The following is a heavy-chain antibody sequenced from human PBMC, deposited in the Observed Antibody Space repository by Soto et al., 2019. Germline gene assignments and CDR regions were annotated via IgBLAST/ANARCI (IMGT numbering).Heavy chain of an antibody. V-gene: IGHV1-2*04. CDR2: INPNSGGT. CDR3: ARSSYYYDSLPTEDYYYGMDV. J-gene: IGHJ6*02. Sequence: ASVKVSCKTSGGTFSSYAISWVRQAPGQGLEWMGWINPNSGGTNYAQKFQGWVTMTRDTSISTAYMELSRLRSDDTAVYYCARSSYYYDSLPTEDYYYGMDVWG. D-gene: IGHD3-22*01. CDR1: GGTFSSYA.